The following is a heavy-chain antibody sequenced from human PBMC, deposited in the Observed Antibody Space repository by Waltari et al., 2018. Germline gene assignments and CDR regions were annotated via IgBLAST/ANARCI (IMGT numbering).Heavy chain of an antibody. CDR1: GFTFSRYS. Sequence: EVQLVESGGGLVKPGGSLRLSCAASGFTFSRYSMNWVRQAPGQGLEWVSSISSSSSYIYYADSVKGRFTISRDNAKNSLYLQMNSLRAEDTAVYYCARGGGLRGYSGSRQYFDYWGQGTLVTVSS. V-gene: IGHV3-21*01. CDR3: ARGGGLRGYSGSRQYFDY. D-gene: IGHD1-26*01. J-gene: IGHJ4*02. CDR2: ISSSSSYI.